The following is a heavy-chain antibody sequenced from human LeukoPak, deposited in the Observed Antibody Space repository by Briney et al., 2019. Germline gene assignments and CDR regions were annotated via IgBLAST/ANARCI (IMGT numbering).Heavy chain of an antibody. CDR2: INPNSGGT. CDR3: ARDWRQLAHIWFDP. CDR1: GYTFTGYY. Sequence: ASVKVSCKASGYTFTGYYMHWVRQAPGQGLEWMGRINPNSGGTNYAQKFQGRVTMTRDTSISTAYMELSRLRSDDTAVYYCARDWRQLAHIWFDPWGQGTLVTVSS. J-gene: IGHJ5*02. D-gene: IGHD6-13*01. V-gene: IGHV1-2*06.